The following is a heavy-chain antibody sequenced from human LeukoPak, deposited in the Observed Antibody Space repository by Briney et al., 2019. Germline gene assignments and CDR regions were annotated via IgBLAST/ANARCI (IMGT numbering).Heavy chain of an antibody. V-gene: IGHV3-21*01. Sequence: GGSLRLSCAASGFTFSRYNMNWVRQAPGKGLEWVSSISTSGSYIYYADSVKGRFTISRDNAKNSLYLQMNSLRAEDTAVYYCAREYVSDYWGQGTLVTVSS. CDR3: AREYVSDY. D-gene: IGHD3-16*01. CDR2: ISTSGSYI. J-gene: IGHJ4*02. CDR1: GFTFSRYN.